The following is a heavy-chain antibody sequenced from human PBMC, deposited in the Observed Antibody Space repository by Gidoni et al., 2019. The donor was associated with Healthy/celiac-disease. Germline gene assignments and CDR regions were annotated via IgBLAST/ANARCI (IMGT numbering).Heavy chain of an antibody. Sequence: EVQLLESGGGLVQPGGSLRLSCAASGFTCSSYAMSWVRQAPGKGLEWVSAISGSGGSTYYADSVKGRFTISRDNSKNTLYLQMNSLRAEDTAVYYCAKSKNYDFWSGYSDYWGQGTLVTVSS. J-gene: IGHJ4*02. D-gene: IGHD3-3*01. CDR1: GFTCSSYA. V-gene: IGHV3-23*01. CDR3: AKSKNYDFWSGYSDY. CDR2: ISGSGGST.